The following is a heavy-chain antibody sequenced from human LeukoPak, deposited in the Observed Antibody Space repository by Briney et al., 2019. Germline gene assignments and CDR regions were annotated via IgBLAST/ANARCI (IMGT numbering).Heavy chain of an antibody. J-gene: IGHJ4*02. CDR1: GDSISSGGYY. D-gene: IGHD1-26*01. V-gene: IGHV4-31*03. CDR2: ISYSGST. CDR3: ARSRDSGSYFDY. Sequence: SETLSLTCTVSGDSISSGGYYWTWIRQHPGKDLGWIGYISYSGSTYYTPSLESRLIISMDTSKNQFSLKLNSVTAADTAVYFCARSRDSGSYFDYWGQGILVTVSS.